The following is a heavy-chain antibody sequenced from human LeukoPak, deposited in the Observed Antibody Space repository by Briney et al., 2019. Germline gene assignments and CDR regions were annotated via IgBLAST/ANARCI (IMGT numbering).Heavy chain of an antibody. CDR2: INTDGSTT. D-gene: IGHD3-3*01. CDR3: AKDGTSEAYYDFWSGYYFDY. J-gene: IGHJ4*02. CDR1: GLTFSSYW. Sequence: PGGSLRLSCAASGLTFSSYWVHWVRQAPGKGPVWVSRINTDGSTTNYADSVKGRFTISRDNAKNTLYLQMSSLRAEDTAVYYCAKDGTSEAYYDFWSGYYFDYWGQGTLVTVSS. V-gene: IGHV3-74*01.